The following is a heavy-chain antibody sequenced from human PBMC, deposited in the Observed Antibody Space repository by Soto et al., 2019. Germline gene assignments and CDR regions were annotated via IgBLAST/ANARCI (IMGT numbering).Heavy chain of an antibody. CDR2: ISAYNGNT. J-gene: IGHJ6*03. V-gene: IGHV1-18*01. D-gene: IGHD2-15*01. Sequence: ASVKVSCKASGYTFTSYGISWVRQAPGQRLEWMGWISAYNGNTNYAQKLQGRVTMTTDTSTSTAYMELRSLRSDDTAVYYCARNGYCSGGSCSDYYYYMDVWGKGTTVTVSS. CDR3: ARNGYCSGGSCSDYYYYMDV. CDR1: GYTFTSYG.